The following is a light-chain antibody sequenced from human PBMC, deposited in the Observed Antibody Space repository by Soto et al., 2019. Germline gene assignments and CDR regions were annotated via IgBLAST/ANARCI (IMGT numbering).Light chain of an antibody. J-gene: IGKJ4*02. CDR2: AAS. CDR3: QQSYSSPLW. Sequence: DVPLSQSPSSLSASAGDRVTTTCPATQTIRCSLNRYQQKPGKDPTLLLYAASSPQSGDPSRFSGRGSGTDFTLTISSLQSEDCATYYCQQSYSSPLWFGGGTVVDIK. V-gene: IGKV1-39*01. CDR1: QTIRCS.